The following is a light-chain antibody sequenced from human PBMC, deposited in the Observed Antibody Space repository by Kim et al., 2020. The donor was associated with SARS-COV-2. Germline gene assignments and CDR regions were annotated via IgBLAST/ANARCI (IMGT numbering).Light chain of an antibody. CDR3: QHYGTSPPIT. J-gene: IGKJ5*01. CDR2: GAS. Sequence: PGERATLSCGASQRVSSTYLAWYQQRPGQAPRLLIFGASSRATGIPDRFSGSGSGTDFTLTISRLEPEDFAVYFCQHYGTSPPITFGQGTRLEIK. CDR1: QRVSSTY. V-gene: IGKV3-20*01.